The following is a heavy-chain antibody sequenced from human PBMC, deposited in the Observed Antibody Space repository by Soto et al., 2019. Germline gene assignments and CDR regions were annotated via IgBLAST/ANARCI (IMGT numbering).Heavy chain of an antibody. CDR2: IYYSGST. J-gene: IGHJ4*02. Sequence: QVQLQESGPGLAKPSQTLSLTCTVSGGSISSGGYYWSWIRQHPGKGLEWIGYIYYSGSTYYNPSLKSRVTISVDTSKNQFSLKLSSVTAADTAVYYCARGEADIVVVPAAATFDYWGQGTLVTVSS. D-gene: IGHD2-2*01. CDR1: GGSISSGGYY. V-gene: IGHV4-31*03. CDR3: ARGEADIVVVPAAATFDY.